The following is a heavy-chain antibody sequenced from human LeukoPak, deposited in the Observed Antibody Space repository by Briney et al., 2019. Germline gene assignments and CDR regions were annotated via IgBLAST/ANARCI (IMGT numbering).Heavy chain of an antibody. D-gene: IGHD3-22*01. J-gene: IGHJ5*02. Sequence: RPSETLSLTCTVSGGSISSYYWSWIRQPPGKGLEWIGYIYYSGSTNYNPSLKSRVTISVDTSKNQFSLKLSSVTAADTAVYYCARVPSSRYYDSSGYYSNWFDPWGQGTLVTVSS. CDR1: GGSISSYY. CDR3: ARVPSSRYYDSSGYYSNWFDP. V-gene: IGHV4-59*12. CDR2: IYYSGST.